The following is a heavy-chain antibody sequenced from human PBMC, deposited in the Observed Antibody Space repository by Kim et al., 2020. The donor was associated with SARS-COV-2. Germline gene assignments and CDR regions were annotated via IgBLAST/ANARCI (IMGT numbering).Heavy chain of an antibody. CDR2: INHSGST. D-gene: IGHD3-22*01. V-gene: IGHV4-34*01. Sequence: SETLSLTCAVYGGSFSGYYWSWIRQPPGKGLEWIGEINHSGSTNYNPSLKSRVTISVDTSKNQFSLKLSSVTAADTAVYYCARGQHSITMIVAAPSEVRLYYGKDVWGQGTTVTVSS. J-gene: IGHJ6*02. CDR3: ARGQHSITMIVAAPSEVRLYYGKDV. CDR1: GGSFSGYY.